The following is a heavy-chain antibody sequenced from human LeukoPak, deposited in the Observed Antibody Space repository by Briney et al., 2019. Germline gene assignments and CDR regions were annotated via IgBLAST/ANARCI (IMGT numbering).Heavy chain of an antibody. CDR2: IYYSGNT. Sequence: SETLSLTCTVSGGSISSYYWSWIRQPPGKGLEWIGYIYYSGNTNYNPSLKSRVTISVDTSKNQFSLKLSSVTAADTAVYYCARTTYYYGSGSYGLGEYNWFDPWGQGTLVTVSS. CDR3: ARTTYYYGSGSYGLGEYNWFDP. D-gene: IGHD3-10*01. CDR1: GGSISSYY. V-gene: IGHV4-59*01. J-gene: IGHJ5*02.